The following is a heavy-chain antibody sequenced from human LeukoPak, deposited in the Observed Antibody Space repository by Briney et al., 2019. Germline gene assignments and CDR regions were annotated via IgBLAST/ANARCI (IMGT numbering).Heavy chain of an antibody. J-gene: IGHJ4*02. CDR1: GYTFTSYG. V-gene: IGHV1-18*01. D-gene: IGHD5-12*01. CDR3: AREASGYSITTDDY. Sequence: ASVKVSCKASGYTFTSYGISWVRQAPGQGLEWMGWNSAYNGNTNYAQKLQGRVTMTTDTSTSTAYMELRSLRSDDTAVYYCAREASGYSITTDDYWGQGTLVTVSS. CDR2: NSAYNGNT.